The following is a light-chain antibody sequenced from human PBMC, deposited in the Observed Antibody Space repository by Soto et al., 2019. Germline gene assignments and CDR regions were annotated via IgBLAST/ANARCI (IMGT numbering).Light chain of an antibody. CDR1: QSVSSSY. V-gene: IGKV3D-20*02. CDR3: QQRSNWSFT. Sequence: EMVLTQSPGTRSLSPGERATLSCRASQSVSSSYLGWYQQKPGQAPRLLIYGSSWSRATGIPARFSGSGSGTDFTLTISSLEPEDFAVYYCQQRSNWSFTFGQGTRLEVK. CDR2: GSS. J-gene: IGKJ5*01.